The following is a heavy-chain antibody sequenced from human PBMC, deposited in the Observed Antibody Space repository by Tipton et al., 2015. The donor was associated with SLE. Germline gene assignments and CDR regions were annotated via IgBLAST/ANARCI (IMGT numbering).Heavy chain of an antibody. Sequence: TLSLTCAVYGGSFSGYYWSWIRQPPGKGLEWIGYIYYSGSTNYNPSLKSRVTISVDTSKNQFSLKLSSVTAADTAVYYCARGDWYFDPWGRGPLVTVPS. CDR2: IYYSGST. CDR1: GGSFSGYY. J-gene: IGHJ2*01. CDR3: ARGDWYFDP. V-gene: IGHV4-59*01.